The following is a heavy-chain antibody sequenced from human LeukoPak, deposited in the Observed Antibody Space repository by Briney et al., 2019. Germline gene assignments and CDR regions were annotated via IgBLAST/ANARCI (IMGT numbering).Heavy chain of an antibody. CDR2: IYDSGLT. V-gene: IGHV4-30-4*02. CDR3: ARDRCSSSSCYGGEVGTFDS. CDR1: GGSLTSGDYY. D-gene: IGHD3-16*01. J-gene: IGHJ5*01. Sequence: SETLSLTCTVSGGSLTSGDYYWNWIRQTPGKGLEWIGYIYDSGLTYFNPSLGSRLSMSVDTSRNQFSLRVTSVTAADTAVYFCARDRCSSSSCYGGEVGTFDSWGQGTLVTVSS.